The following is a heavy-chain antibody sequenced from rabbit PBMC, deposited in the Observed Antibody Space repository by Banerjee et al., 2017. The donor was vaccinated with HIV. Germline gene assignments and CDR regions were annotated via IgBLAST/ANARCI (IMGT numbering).Heavy chain of an antibody. CDR2: IYTGSGST. V-gene: IGHV1S43*01. D-gene: IGHD6-1*01. CDR1: GFSFSSGYY. Sequence: QEQLVESGGGLVQPEGSLTLTCTASGFSFSSGYYMCWVRQAPGKGLELIGCIYTGSGSTYYASWVNGRFTISRSTSLNTVTLKMTSLTAADTATYFCARGSDCTYGYTDCAFRLWGQGTLVTVS. CDR3: ARGSDCTYGYTDCAFRL. J-gene: IGHJ3*01.